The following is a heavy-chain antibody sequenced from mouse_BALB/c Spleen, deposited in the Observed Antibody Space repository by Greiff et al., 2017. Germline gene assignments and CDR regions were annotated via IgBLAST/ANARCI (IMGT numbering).Heavy chain of an antibody. D-gene: IGHD2-4*01. Sequence: QVQLKESGPGLVQPSQSLSITCTVSGFSLTSYGVHWVRQSPGKGLEWLGVIWSGGSTDYNAAFISRLSISKDNSKSQVFFKMNSLQADDTAIYYCARRDYYDYEDYAMDYWGQGTSVTVSS. J-gene: IGHJ4*01. V-gene: IGHV2-4-1*01. CDR2: IWSGGST. CDR3: ARRDYYDYEDYAMDY. CDR1: GFSLTSYG.